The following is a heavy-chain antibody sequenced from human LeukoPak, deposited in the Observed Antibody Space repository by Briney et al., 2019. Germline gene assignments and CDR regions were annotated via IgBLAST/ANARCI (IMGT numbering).Heavy chain of an antibody. D-gene: IGHD3-22*01. CDR1: GYTFTGYY. V-gene: IGHV1-2*02. Sequence: ASVKVSGKASGYTFTGYYMHWVRQAPGQGLEWMGWINPNSGGTNYAQKFQGRVTMTRDTSISTAYMELSRLRSDDTAVYYCARSLKTYYYDSSGYPSYWGQGTLVTVSS. CDR2: INPNSGGT. J-gene: IGHJ4*02. CDR3: ARSLKTYYYDSSGYPSY.